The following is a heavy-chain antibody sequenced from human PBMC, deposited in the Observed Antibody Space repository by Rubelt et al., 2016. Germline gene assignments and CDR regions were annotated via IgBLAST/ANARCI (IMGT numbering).Heavy chain of an antibody. V-gene: IGHV1-2*07. Sequence: QVQLVQSGAEVKKPGASVKVSCQASGYNFTGYYMPWVRPARGQGLGWMGWINPNSGGTNYAHKFQGRVTMTRDTSISTAYMELSRLRSDDTAVYYCASSSGSYYSLDYWGQGTLVTVSS. CDR3: ASSSGSYYSLDY. CDR1: GYNFTGYY. D-gene: IGHD1-26*01. J-gene: IGHJ4*02. CDR2: INPNSGGT.